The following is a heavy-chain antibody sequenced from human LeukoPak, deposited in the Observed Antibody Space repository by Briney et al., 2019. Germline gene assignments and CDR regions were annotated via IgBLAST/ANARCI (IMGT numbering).Heavy chain of an antibody. CDR2: ITSSGTYT. V-gene: IGHV3-11*06. J-gene: IGHJ5*02. Sequence: PGGSLRLSCAASGFTFGDYYMSWLRQAPGKGLEWISDITSSGTYTNYADSVKGRLPISRDNAKKSLYLQMNSVRAEDTAVYYCARAGPSSTSCCYWFDPWGQGTLVTVSS. CDR1: GFTFGDYY. D-gene: IGHD2-2*01. CDR3: ARAGPSSTSCCYWFDP.